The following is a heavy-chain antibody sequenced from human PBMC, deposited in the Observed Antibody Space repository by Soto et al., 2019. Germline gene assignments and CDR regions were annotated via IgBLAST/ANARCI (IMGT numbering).Heavy chain of an antibody. D-gene: IGHD3-9*01. CDR2: IYYSGST. Sequence: ASETLSLTCTVSGGSISSYYWSWIRQPPGKGLEWIGYIYYSGSTNYNPSLKSRVTISVDTSKNQFSLKLSSVTAADTAVYYCARERKYYDILTGYYLYYFDYWGQGTLVTVSS. CDR1: GGSISSYY. J-gene: IGHJ4*02. V-gene: IGHV4-59*01. CDR3: ARERKYYDILTGYYLYYFDY.